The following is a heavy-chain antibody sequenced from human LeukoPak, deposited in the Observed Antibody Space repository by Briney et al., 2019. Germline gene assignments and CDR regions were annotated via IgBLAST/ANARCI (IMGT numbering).Heavy chain of an antibody. Sequence: GGSLRLSCAASGFTFSSYGMHWVRQAPGKGLEWVAVISYDGSNKYYADSVKGRFTISRDNSKNTLYLQLDGLRTEDTALYYCAKDRLLNCRGDCYIFDYWGQGTLVTVSS. CDR2: ISYDGSNK. D-gene: IGHD2-21*02. CDR1: GFTFSSYG. CDR3: AKDRLLNCRGDCYIFDY. V-gene: IGHV3-30*12. J-gene: IGHJ4*02.